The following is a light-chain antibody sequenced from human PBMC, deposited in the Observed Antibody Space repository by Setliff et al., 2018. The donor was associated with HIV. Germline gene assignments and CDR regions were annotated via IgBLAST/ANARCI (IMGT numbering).Light chain of an antibody. V-gene: IGKV4-1*01. Sequence: DIVVTQSPDSLAVSLGERATFNCKSSQSILYNSKSYLAWYQQKPGQPPKLIIYWASTRESGVPDRFRGSGSGTDFTLTITSLQAEDVAVYYCQQFFGTPYSFGQGTKVDIK. CDR1: QSILYNSKSY. CDR3: QQFFGTPYS. CDR2: WAS. J-gene: IGKJ2*03.